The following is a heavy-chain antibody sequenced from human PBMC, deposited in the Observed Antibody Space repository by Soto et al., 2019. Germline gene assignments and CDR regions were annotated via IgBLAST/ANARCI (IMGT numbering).Heavy chain of an antibody. CDR2: ISAHNDNT. Sequence: QVHLVQSGAEVKKPGASVKVSCKCSGYTFTSYGITWVRQAPGQGLEWMGWISAHNDNTDYAQKLQGRVTVTRDTSTITADMELRSLRSDDTAVYYCARGRYGDYWGQGALVTVSS. CDR3: ARGRYGDY. CDR1: GYTFTSYG. D-gene: IGHD1-1*01. J-gene: IGHJ4*02. V-gene: IGHV1-18*01.